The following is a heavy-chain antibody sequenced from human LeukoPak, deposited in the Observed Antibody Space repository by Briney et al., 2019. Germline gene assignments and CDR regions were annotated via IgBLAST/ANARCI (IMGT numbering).Heavy chain of an antibody. J-gene: IGHJ4*02. CDR3: ATGIAAAGTDFDY. CDR1: GFTFSSYE. Sequence: GGSLRLSCAASGFTFSSYEMNWVRQAPGKGLEWVSYISSSGSTIYYADSVKGRFTISRDNAKNSLYLQMNSLRVEDTAVYYCATGIAAAGTDFDYWGQGTLVTVSS. CDR2: ISSSGSTI. D-gene: IGHD6-13*01. V-gene: IGHV3-48*03.